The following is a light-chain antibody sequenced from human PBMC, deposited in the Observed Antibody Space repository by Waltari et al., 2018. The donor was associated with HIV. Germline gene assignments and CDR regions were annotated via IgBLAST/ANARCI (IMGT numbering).Light chain of an antibody. CDR1: SSDVGSYTI. CDR2: EVS. V-gene: IGLV2-23*02. CDR3: CSYAGSSTLV. Sequence: QSALTQPASVSGSPGQSITISCTGTSSDVGSYTIVSWYQQHPGKAPKLMIYEVSKRPSGVSNRFSGSKSGNTASLTISGLQAEDEADYYCCSYAGSSTLVFGGGTKLTVL. J-gene: IGLJ3*02.